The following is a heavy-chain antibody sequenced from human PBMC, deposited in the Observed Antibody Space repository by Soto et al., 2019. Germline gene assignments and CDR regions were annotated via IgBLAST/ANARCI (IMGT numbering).Heavy chain of an antibody. D-gene: IGHD6-19*01. J-gene: IGHJ6*02. CDR3: VKDGSSGWPYYYGMDV. V-gene: IGHV3-30*18. CDR2: ISYDGSNK. CDR1: GFTFSSYG. Sequence: QVQLVESGRGVVQPGRSLRLSCAASGFTFSSYGMHWVRQAPGKGLEWVAVISYDGSNKYYADSLKGRFTVSRDNSKNTLYLQMSSLRAEDTAVYYCVKDGSSGWPYYYGMDVWGQGTTVTVSS.